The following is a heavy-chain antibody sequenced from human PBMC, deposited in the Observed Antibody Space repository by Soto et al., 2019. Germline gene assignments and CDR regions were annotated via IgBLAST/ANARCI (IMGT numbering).Heavy chain of an antibody. D-gene: IGHD3-9*01. V-gene: IGHV4-34*01. CDR3: ARGYKRRYFDWYYYYYGMDV. J-gene: IGHJ6*02. CDR2: INHSGST. CDR1: GGSFSGYY. Sequence: SSETLSLTCAVYGGSFSGYYWSWIRQPPGKGLEWIGEINHSGSTNYNPSLKSRVTISVDTSKNQFSLKLSSVTAADTAVYYCARGYKRRYFDWYYYYYGMDVWGQGTTVTVSS.